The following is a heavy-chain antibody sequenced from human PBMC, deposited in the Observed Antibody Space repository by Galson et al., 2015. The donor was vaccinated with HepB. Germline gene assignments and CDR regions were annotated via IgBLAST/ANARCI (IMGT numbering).Heavy chain of an antibody. CDR1: GFTFSSYG. D-gene: IGHD6-13*01. Sequence: SLRLSCAASGFTFSSYGMHWVRQAPGKGLEWVAVIWYDGSNKYYADSVKGRFTISRDNSKNTLYLQMNSLRAEDTAVYYCASFSSSCPTCYYYYMDVWGKGTTVTVSS. J-gene: IGHJ6*03. CDR3: ASFSSSCPTCYYYYMDV. V-gene: IGHV3-33*01. CDR2: IWYDGSNK.